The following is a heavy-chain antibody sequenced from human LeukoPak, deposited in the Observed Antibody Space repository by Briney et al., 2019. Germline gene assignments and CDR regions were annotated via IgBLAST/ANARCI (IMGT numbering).Heavy chain of an antibody. V-gene: IGHV1-2*02. J-gene: IGHJ6*03. CDR1: GYTFSGYY. CDR3: ARDLSGGFYYYMDV. CDR2: IKPDSGDR. Sequence: GASVKVSCKASGYTFSGYYLHWVRQAPGQGLEWMGWIKPDSGDRNYAQKLQDRVTMTRDTSINTAYMELSRLRSDDTAVYYCARDLSGGFYYYMDVWGKGTTITVSS. D-gene: IGHD3-16*01.